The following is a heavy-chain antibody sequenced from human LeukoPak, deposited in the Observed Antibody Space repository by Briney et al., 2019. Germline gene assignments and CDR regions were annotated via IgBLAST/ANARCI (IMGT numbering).Heavy chain of an antibody. D-gene: IGHD3-3*01. J-gene: IGHJ3*02. V-gene: IGHV3-9*03. CDR1: GFTFDDYA. CDR2: ISWNSGSI. Sequence: GGSLRLSCAASGFTFDDYAMHWVRQAPGKGLEWVSGISWNSGSIGYADSVKGRFTISRDNAKNSLYLQMNSLRAEDMALYYCAKDSLGGYYDFWSGYYALGAFDIWGQGTMVTVSS. CDR3: AKDSLGGYYDFWSGYYALGAFDI.